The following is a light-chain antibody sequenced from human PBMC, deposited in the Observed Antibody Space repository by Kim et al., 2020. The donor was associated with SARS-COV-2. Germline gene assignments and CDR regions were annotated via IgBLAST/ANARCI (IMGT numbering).Light chain of an antibody. CDR3: NSRDSSGNHWV. CDR2: GKN. J-gene: IGLJ3*02. Sequence: ALGQTVRIKCQGDSLRSYYASWYQQKPGQAPVLVIYGKNNRPSGIPDRFSGSSSGNTASLTITGAQAEDEADYYCNSRDSSGNHWVFGGGTQLTGL. CDR1: SLRSYY. V-gene: IGLV3-19*01.